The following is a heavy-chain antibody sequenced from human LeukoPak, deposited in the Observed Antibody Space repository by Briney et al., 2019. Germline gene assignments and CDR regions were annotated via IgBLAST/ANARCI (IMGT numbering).Heavy chain of an antibody. D-gene: IGHD3-16*01. J-gene: IGHJ3*02. Sequence: PSETLSLTCTVSGGSISSYYWSWIRQPAGKGLEWIGRIYTSGSTNYNPSLKSRVTMSVDTSKNQFSLKLSSVTAADTAVYYCATGPLTFPSDASDIWGQGTMVTVSS. CDR1: GGSISSYY. V-gene: IGHV4-4*07. CDR2: IYTSGST. CDR3: ATGPLTFPSDASDI.